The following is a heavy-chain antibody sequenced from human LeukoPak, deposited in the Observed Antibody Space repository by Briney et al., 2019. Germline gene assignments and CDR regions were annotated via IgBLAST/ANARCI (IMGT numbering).Heavy chain of an antibody. V-gene: IGHV1-69*13. CDR2: IIPIFGTA. J-gene: IGHJ4*02. CDR3: ATILTHTMTIDY. D-gene: IGHD3-22*01. CDR1: GGTFSSYA. Sequence: SVKVSCKASGGTFSSYAISWVRQAPGQGLEWMGGIIPIFGTANYAQRFQGRVTITADESTSTAYMELSSLRSEDTAVYYCATILTHTMTIDYWGQGTLVTVSS.